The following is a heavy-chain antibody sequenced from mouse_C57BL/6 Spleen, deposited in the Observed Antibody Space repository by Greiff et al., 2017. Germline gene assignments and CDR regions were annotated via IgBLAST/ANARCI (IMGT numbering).Heavy chain of an antibody. CDR1: GFSLTSYG. D-gene: IGHD1-1*01. CDR2: IWSGGST. J-gene: IGHJ1*03. V-gene: IGHV2-2*01. CDR3: ARNFDYGSSYGYFDV. Sequence: VKLMESGPGLVQPSQSLSITCTVSGFSLTSYGVHWVRQSPGKGLEWLGVIWSGGSTDYNAAFISRLIISKDNSKSQVFFKMNSLQADETAIYYCARNFDYGSSYGYFDVWGTGTTVTVSS.